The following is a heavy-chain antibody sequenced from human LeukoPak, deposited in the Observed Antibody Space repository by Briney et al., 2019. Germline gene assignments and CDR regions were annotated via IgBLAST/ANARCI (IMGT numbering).Heavy chain of an antibody. CDR3: ARFRALLQPHSKNYYYYYMDV. V-gene: IGHV3-11*04. J-gene: IGHJ6*03. CDR2: ISSSGSTI. Sequence: GGSLRLSCAASGFTFSDYYMSWIRQAPGKGLEWVSYISSSGSTIYYADSVKGRFTISRDNAKNSLYLQMNSLRAEDTAVYYCARFRALLQPHSKNYYYYYMDVWGKGTTVTVSS. CDR1: GFTFSDYY. D-gene: IGHD3-22*01.